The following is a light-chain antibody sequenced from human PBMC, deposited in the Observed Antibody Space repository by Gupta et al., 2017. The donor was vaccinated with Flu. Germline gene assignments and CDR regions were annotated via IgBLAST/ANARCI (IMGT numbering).Light chain of an antibody. V-gene: IGLV8-61*01. CDR1: SASVSTSYY. CDR3: VLYMGSGIWV. Sequence: TVTLTCGLSSASVSTSYYPSWYQQTPGQAPRMLIYSTNSRSSGVPDRFSGSILGNKAALTITGAQADDDSDYYCVLYMGSGIWVFGGGTKLTVL. J-gene: IGLJ3*02. CDR2: STN.